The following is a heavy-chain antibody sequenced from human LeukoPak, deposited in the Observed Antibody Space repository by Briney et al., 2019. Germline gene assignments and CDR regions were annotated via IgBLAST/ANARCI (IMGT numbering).Heavy chain of an antibody. J-gene: IGHJ4*02. CDR3: RTDRYGDYGDYIDY. CDR1: GGTFSSYA. Sequence: ASVKVSCKASGGTFSSYAISWVRQAPGQGLEWMGGIIPIFGTANHAQKFQGRVTITADESTSTAYMELSSLRSEDTAVYYCRTDRYGDYGDYIDYWGQGTLVTVSS. D-gene: IGHD4-17*01. CDR2: IIPIFGTA. V-gene: IGHV1-69*13.